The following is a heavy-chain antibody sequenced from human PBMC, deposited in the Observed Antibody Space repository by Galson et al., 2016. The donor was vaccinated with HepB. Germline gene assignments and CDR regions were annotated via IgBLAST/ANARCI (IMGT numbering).Heavy chain of an antibody. CDR3: ATWDPGGN. Sequence: SVKVSCKASGDIVSTYAISWVRQAPGHGLEWMGGISTNFDTPHYAQRFPGRVTITADETTSTAYMELSRLRSEDTAVYYCATWDPGGNWGQGTLVTVSS. CDR1: GDIVSTYA. CDR2: ISTNFDTP. D-gene: IGHD3-16*01. J-gene: IGHJ4*02. V-gene: IGHV1-69*13.